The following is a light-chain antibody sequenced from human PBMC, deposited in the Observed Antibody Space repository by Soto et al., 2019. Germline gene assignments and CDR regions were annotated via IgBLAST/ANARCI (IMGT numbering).Light chain of an antibody. CDR3: QQYGSTPLT. CDR2: DAS. Sequence: EIVVTQSPGTLSLSPGERATLSCRASQSVGNNYLAWYQQKPGQAPRFLIYDASSRATGIPDRFSGSGSGTDFTLTISRLEPEDFAVYYCQQYGSTPLTFGGGTMVEIK. J-gene: IGKJ4*01. V-gene: IGKV3-20*01. CDR1: QSVGNNY.